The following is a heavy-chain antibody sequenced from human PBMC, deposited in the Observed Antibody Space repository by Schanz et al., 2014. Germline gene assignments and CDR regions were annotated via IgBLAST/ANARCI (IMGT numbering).Heavy chain of an antibody. Sequence: QVQLVESGGGVVQPGRSLRLSCAASGFIFSSYGLHWVRQAPGKGLEWVAVISYDGRNKYYADSVKGRFTMSRDNSRNTLYLQMNSLRTEDTAVYYCASPSGYSDYGTYFDFWGQGTLVTVSS. V-gene: IGHV3-30*06. D-gene: IGHD5-12*01. CDR3: ASPSGYSDYGTYFDF. CDR2: ISYDGRNK. CDR1: GFIFSSYG. J-gene: IGHJ4*02.